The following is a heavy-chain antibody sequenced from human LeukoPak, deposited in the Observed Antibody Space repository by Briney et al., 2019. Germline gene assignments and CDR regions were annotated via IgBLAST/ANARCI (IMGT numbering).Heavy chain of an antibody. CDR2: ISYDGGRK. Sequence: GRSLRLSCAASGFTFSSSGMPWVRQAPGKGLAWVSFISYDGGRKYYADSVKGRFTISRDNSKDTLYLQMNSLTADDTAVYYCAKDRSTTWAFDYWGPGTLVTVSS. J-gene: IGHJ4*02. CDR1: GFTFSSSG. CDR3: AKDRSTTWAFDY. D-gene: IGHD1-14*01. V-gene: IGHV3-30*18.